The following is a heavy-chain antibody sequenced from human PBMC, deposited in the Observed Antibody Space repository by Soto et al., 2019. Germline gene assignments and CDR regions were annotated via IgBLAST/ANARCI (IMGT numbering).Heavy chain of an antibody. CDR2: IYSGGST. CDR1: GFTVSSNY. D-gene: IGHD3-3*01. CDR3: ARRYCDFWCGSRTAFDI. V-gene: IGHV3-53*01. J-gene: IGHJ3*02. Sequence: GGSLRLSCAASGFTVSSNYMSWVRQAPGKGLEWVSVIYSGGSTYYADSVKGRFTISRDNSKNTLYLQMNSLRAEDTAVYYCARRYCDFWCGSRTAFDIWGQGTMVTVS.